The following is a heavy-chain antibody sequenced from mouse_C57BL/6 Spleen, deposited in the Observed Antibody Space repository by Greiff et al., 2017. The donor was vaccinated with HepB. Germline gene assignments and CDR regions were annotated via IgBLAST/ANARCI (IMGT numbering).Heavy chain of an antibody. V-gene: IGHV5-4*01. CDR1: GFTFSSYA. Sequence: EVQLVESGGGLVKPGGSLKLSCAASGFTFSSYAMSWVRQTPEKRLEWVATISDGGSYTYYPDNVKGRFTISRDNAKNNLYLQMSHLKSDDTAMYYCARAYYGSSYDAMDYWGQGTSVTVSS. D-gene: IGHD1-1*01. CDR3: ARAYYGSSYDAMDY. J-gene: IGHJ4*01. CDR2: ISDGGSYT.